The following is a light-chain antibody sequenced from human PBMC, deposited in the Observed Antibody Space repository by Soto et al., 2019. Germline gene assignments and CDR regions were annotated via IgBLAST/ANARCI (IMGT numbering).Light chain of an antibody. J-gene: IGKJ1*01. CDR3: QQYGGSRKT. CDR2: GAS. V-gene: IGKV3-20*01. CDR1: QSVSSSY. Sequence: TLSLSPGERATLSCRASQSVSSSYLAWYQQKPGQAPRLLIYGASSRATGIPDRFSGSGSGTDFTLTISSLEPEDFAVYYCQQYGGSRKTFGQGNKGDIK.